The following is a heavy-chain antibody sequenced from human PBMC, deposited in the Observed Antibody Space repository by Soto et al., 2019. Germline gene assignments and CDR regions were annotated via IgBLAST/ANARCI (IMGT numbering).Heavy chain of an antibody. J-gene: IGHJ4*02. CDR3: AEDLIRCIAARPRHY. D-gene: IGHD6-6*01. Sequence: QVQLVESGGGVVQPGRSLRLSCAASGFTFSSYGMHWVRQAPGKGLEWVAVISYDGSNKYYADSVKGRFTVSRDNSKNTLYLQMNDLTVEGSAVYYGAEDLIRCIAARPRHYWGQETLVTVSS. V-gene: IGHV3-30*18. CDR2: ISYDGSNK. CDR1: GFTFSSYG.